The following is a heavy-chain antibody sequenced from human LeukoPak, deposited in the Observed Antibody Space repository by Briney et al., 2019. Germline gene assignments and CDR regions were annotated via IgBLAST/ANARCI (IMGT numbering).Heavy chain of an antibody. CDR3: ARDHDYYYYMDV. CDR2: ISSSSSSSSSYI. CDR1: GFTFSSYS. Sequence: GGSLRLSCAASGFTFSSYSMNWVRQAPGKGLEWVSSISSSSSSSSSYIYYADSVKGRFTISRDNAKNSLYLQMNSLRAEDTAVYYCARDHDYYYYMDVWGKGTTVTVSS. V-gene: IGHV3-21*01. J-gene: IGHJ6*03.